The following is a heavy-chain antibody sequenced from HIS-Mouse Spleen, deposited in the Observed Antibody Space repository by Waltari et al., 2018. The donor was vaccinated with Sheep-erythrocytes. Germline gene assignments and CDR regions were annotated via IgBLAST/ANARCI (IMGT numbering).Heavy chain of an antibody. D-gene: IGHD6-13*01. CDR3: ARGIAAAGN. CDR2: T. V-gene: IGHV4-39*07. J-gene: IGHJ4*02. Sequence: TLYNVSLKSRVTISVDTSKNQFSLKLSSVTAADTAVYYCARGIAAAGNWGQGTLVTVSS.